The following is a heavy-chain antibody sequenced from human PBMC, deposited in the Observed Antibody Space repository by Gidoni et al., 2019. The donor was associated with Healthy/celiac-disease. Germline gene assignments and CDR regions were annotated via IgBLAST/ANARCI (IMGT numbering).Heavy chain of an antibody. Sequence: QVQLVQSGAEVKKPGSSVKVSCKASGGTFSSYAISWVRQAPGQGLEWMGGIIPICGTENYAQKFQGRFTITADESTSTAYMELSSLRSEDTAVYYCARTIVGARSHAFDIWGQGTMVTVSS. CDR2: IIPICGTE. J-gene: IGHJ3*02. CDR1: GGTFSSYA. V-gene: IGHV1-69*01. CDR3: ARTIVGARSHAFDI. D-gene: IGHD1-26*01.